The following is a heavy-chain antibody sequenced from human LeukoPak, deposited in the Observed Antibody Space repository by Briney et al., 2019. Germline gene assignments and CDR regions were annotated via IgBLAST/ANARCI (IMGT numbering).Heavy chain of an antibody. CDR3: ATSSGWYGYFDY. CDR1: GGSISSSSYH. CDR2: IYYSGST. D-gene: IGHD6-19*01. V-gene: IGHV4-39*07. Sequence: PSETLSLTCTVSGGSISSSSYHWGWIRQPPGKGLEWIGSIYYSGSTYYNPSLKSRVTISVDTSKNQFSLKLSSVTAADTAVYYCATSSGWYGYFDYWGQGTLVTVSS. J-gene: IGHJ4*02.